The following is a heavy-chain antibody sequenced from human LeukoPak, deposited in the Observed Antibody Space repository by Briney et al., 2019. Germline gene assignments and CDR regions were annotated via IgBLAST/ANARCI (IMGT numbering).Heavy chain of an antibody. V-gene: IGHV3-30*18. J-gene: IGHJ4*02. D-gene: IGHD4-17*01. CDR1: GFTFSSYG. CDR3: AKERVGDYPTDFDY. CDR2: ISYDGSNK. Sequence: PGRSLRLSCAASGFTFSSYGMHWVRQAPGKGLEWVAVISYDGSNKYYADSVKGRFTISRDNSKNTLYLQMNSLRADDTAVYYCAKERVGDYPTDFDYWGQGTLVTVSS.